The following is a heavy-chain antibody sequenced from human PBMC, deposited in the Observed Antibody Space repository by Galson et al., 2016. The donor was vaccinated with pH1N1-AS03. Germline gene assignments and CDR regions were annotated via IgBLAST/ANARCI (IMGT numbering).Heavy chain of an antibody. J-gene: IGHJ3*02. CDR1: GYTFSTYG. V-gene: IGHV1-18*04. CDR3: ARDRGFRPDTFDI. CDR2: ISGYDDDT. Sequence: SVKVSCKASGYTFSTYGVSWVRQAPGQGLEWMGWISGYDDDTHYAQNVAGRVTMTTDKSTSTVYMELRSLRSDDTAVYYCARDRGFRPDTFDIWGQGTWVTVSS. D-gene: IGHD2-15*01.